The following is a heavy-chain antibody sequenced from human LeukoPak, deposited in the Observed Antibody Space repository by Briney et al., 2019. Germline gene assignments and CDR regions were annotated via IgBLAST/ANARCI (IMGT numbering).Heavy chain of an antibody. D-gene: IGHD6-19*01. CDR2: INHSGST. CDR3: ARGRGSGWYKRGFALDI. V-gene: IGHV4-39*07. CDR1: GGSISSGSYY. J-gene: IGHJ3*02. Sequence: SETLSLTCTVSGGSISSGSYYWSWIRQPPGKGLEWIGEINHSGSTNYNPSLKSRVTISVDTSKNQFSLKLSSVTAADTAVYYCARGRGSGWYKRGFALDIWGQGTMVTVSS.